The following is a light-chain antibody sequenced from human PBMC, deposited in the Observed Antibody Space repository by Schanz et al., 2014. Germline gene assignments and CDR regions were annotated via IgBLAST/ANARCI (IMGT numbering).Light chain of an antibody. CDR1: SSDVGSYNL. CDR2: EGT. CDR3: TSYTSTDTWL. J-gene: IGLJ3*02. Sequence: QSALTQPASVSGSPGQSITISCTGTSSDVGSYNLVSWYQQHPGEAPKLLIYEGTKRPSGVSYRFSGSKSGNTASLTISGLQAEDEADYYCTSYTSTDTWLFGGGTKLTVL. V-gene: IGLV2-14*02.